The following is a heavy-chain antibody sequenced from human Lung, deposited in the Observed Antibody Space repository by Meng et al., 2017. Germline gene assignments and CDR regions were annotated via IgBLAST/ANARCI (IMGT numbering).Heavy chain of an antibody. D-gene: IGHD4-11*01. CDR2: INHSGST. Sequence: QVLLPQWGAGLCKPSETLSLTCVVSGGSFSYYYWSWFRQPPGKGLEWIGEINHSGSTNYNPSLESRATISVDTSQNNLSLKLSSVTAADSALYYCARGPTTMAHDFDYWGQGTLVTVSS. CDR1: GGSFSYYY. V-gene: IGHV4-34*01. J-gene: IGHJ4*02. CDR3: ARGPTTMAHDFDY.